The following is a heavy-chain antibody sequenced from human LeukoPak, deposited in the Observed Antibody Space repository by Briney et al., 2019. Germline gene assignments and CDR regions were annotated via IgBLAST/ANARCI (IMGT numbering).Heavy chain of an antibody. CDR3: ARRGYCSSTSCYALDAFDI. CDR2: ISAYNGNT. D-gene: IGHD2-2*01. Sequence: ASVRVSCEASGYTFTIYGISWVRQAPGQGVEWMGWISAYNGNTNYAQKLQGRVTMTTDTSTSTAYMELRSLRSDDTAVYYYARRGYCSSTSCYALDAFDIRGQGTMVTVSS. J-gene: IGHJ3*02. V-gene: IGHV1-18*01. CDR1: GYTFTIYG.